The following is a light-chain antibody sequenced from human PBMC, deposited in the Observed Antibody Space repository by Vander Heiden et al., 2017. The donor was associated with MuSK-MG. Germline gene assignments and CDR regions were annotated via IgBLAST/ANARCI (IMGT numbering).Light chain of an antibody. J-gene: IGLJ2*01. V-gene: IGLV2-8*01. Sequence: QSALTQPPSASGSPGQSVTISCTGISSDVSWYQHHPAKAPKRISYAVSQRPSRVPDRFSGSKSGTTASLTVSGLQAQDEADYYCSSDAGGNNLLFGGGTKLTVL. CDR1: SSDV. CDR3: SSDAGGNNLL. CDR2: AVS.